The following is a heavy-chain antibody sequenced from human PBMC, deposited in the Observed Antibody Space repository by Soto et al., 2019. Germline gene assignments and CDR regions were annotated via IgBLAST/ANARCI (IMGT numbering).Heavy chain of an antibody. J-gene: IGHJ5*02. CDR1: RYTFTSYD. Sequence: RASVKVSCKASRYTFTSYDINWVRQATGQGLEWMGWMNPNSGNTGYAQKFQGRVTMTRNTSISTAYMELSSLRSEDTAVYYCARAPWGNNWFDPWGQGTLVTVSS. CDR2: MNPNSGNT. D-gene: IGHD3-16*01. CDR3: ARAPWGNNWFDP. V-gene: IGHV1-8*01.